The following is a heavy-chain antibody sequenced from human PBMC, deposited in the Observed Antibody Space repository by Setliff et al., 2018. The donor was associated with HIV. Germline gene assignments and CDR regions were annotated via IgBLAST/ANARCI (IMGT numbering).Heavy chain of an antibody. Sequence: PGGSLRLSCAASGFTFSSYAMSWVRQAPGKGLEWVAFISYDGSKKYDADFVKGRFTISRDNTKNSLYLQMNSLRAEDTAVYYCARDPLQLEQLGWFDPWGQGALVTVSS. CDR3: ARDPLQLEQLGWFDP. J-gene: IGHJ5*02. CDR2: ISYDGSKK. V-gene: IGHV3-30*04. D-gene: IGHD1-1*01. CDR1: GFTFSSYA.